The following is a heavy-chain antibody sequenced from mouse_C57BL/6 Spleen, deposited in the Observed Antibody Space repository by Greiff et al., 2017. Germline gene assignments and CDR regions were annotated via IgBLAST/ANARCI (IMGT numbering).Heavy chain of an antibody. V-gene: IGHV1-80*01. CDR1: GYAFSRYW. D-gene: IGHD1-1*01. CDR3: ARERDYYGSSSFAY. Sequence: QVQLQQSGAELVTPGASVTISCKASGYAFSRYWMNWVKQRPGKGLEWIGQIYPGDGDTNYNGKFKGKATLTAAKSSSTAYMQLSSLTSEDSAVYFCARERDYYGSSSFAYWGQGTLVTVSA. J-gene: IGHJ3*01. CDR2: IYPGDGDT.